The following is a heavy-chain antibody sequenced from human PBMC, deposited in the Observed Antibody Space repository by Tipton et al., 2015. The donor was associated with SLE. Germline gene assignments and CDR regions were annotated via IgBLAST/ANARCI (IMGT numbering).Heavy chain of an antibody. CDR1: GDSVSSNSAA. J-gene: IGHJ2*01. V-gene: IGHV6-1*01. Sequence: GLVKPSQTLSLTCAISGDSVSSNSAAWNWIRQSPSRGLEWLGRTYYRSKWYNDYAVSVKSRITINPDTSKNQFSLKLSSVTAADTAVYYCARERSLTGDQNWYFDLWGRGALVTVSS. CDR2: TYYRSKWYN. CDR3: ARERSLTGDQNWYFDL. D-gene: IGHD7-27*01.